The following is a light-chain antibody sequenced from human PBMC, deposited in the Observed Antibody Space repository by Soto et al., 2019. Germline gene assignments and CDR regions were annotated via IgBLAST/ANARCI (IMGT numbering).Light chain of an antibody. CDR2: DAS. CDR3: LQRNNWPPWT. CDR1: QNVGTF. Sequence: ETVMTQSPATLSASPGERATLSCRASQNVGTFLAWYQLKPGQAPRLVIYDASNRAAGIPDRFSGSGSGTDFTLTISGLEPEDFALYYCLQRNNWPPWTFGQGTKVDIK. J-gene: IGKJ1*01. V-gene: IGKV3-11*01.